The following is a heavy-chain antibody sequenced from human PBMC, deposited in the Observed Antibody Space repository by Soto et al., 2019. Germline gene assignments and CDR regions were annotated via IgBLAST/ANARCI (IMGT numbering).Heavy chain of an antibody. Sequence: SETLSLTCTVSGGSISGYYWSWLRQPPGKGLEWIGCIYNIGSTNYNPSLRSRVTISVDTSKDQFSLNLSAVTAADTAVYYCARRATTVTYDAFESWGQGTMVTVSS. D-gene: IGHD4-17*01. J-gene: IGHJ3*02. CDR2: IYNIGST. CDR1: GGSISGYY. V-gene: IGHV4-59*08. CDR3: ARRATTVTYDAFES.